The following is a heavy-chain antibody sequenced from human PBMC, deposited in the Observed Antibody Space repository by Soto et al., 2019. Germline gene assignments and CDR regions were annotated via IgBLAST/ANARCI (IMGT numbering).Heavy chain of an antibody. D-gene: IGHD5-12*01. V-gene: IGHV3-7*01. Sequence: EVQLVESGGGLVQPGGSLRLSCAASGFTFSSYWMSWVRQAPGKGLEWVANIKQDGSEKYYVDSVKGRFTISRDNAKNSLYLQMNSLRAEDTAVYYCARLDSGYGGWTFDPWGQGTLVTVSS. J-gene: IGHJ5*02. CDR2: IKQDGSEK. CDR3: ARLDSGYGGWTFDP. CDR1: GFTFSSYW.